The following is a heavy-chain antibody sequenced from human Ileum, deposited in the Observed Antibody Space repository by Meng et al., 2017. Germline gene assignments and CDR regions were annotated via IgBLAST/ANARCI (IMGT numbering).Heavy chain of an antibody. D-gene: IGHD7-27*01. CDR3: ATSSLGWGGDAFDI. J-gene: IGHJ3*02. CDR1: DFTVSDKY. CDR2: VYRAGGT. V-gene: IGHV3-53*01. Sequence: GESLKISCAVPDFTVSDKYMGWVRQAPGKGLEGVAIVYRAGGTDYPDSVKGRFTISRDNSRDMLYLHMSSLRGDDTAVYYCATSSLGWGGDAFDIWGQGTTVTVSS.